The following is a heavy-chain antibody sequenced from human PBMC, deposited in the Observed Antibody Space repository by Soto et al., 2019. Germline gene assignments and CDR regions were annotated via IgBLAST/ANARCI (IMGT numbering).Heavy chain of an antibody. D-gene: IGHD5-12*01. Sequence: EVQLVESGGGLIQPGGSLRLSCAASGFTVSSNYMSWVRQAPGKGLEWASVIYSGGSTYYADSVKGRFTISRDNSKNTLYLQMNSLRAEDTAVYYCARDGGDSGYDPYYFDYWGQGTLVTVSS. CDR3: ARDGGDSGYDPYYFDY. CDR2: IYSGGST. J-gene: IGHJ4*02. V-gene: IGHV3-53*01. CDR1: GFTVSSNY.